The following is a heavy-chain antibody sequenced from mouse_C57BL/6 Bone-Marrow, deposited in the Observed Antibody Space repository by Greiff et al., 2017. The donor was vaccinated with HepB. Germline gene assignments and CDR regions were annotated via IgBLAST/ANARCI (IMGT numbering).Heavy chain of an antibody. CDR3: TRGAGLRSWFAY. Sequence: EVQRVESGEGLVKPGGSLKLSCAASGFTFSSYAMSWVRQTPEKRLEWVAYISSGGDYIYYADTVKGRFTISRDNARNTLYLQMSSLKSEDTAMYYCTRGAGLRSWFAYWGQGTLVTVSA. V-gene: IGHV5-9-1*02. CDR2: ISSGGDYI. CDR1: GFTFSSYA. J-gene: IGHJ3*01. D-gene: IGHD2-4*01.